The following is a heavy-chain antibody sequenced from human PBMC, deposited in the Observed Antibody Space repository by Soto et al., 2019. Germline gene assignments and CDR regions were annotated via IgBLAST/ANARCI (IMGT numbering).Heavy chain of an antibody. J-gene: IGHJ4*02. CDR3: ARDNADEYGANSGLPDY. CDR1: GYTFTDYF. Sequence: QVQLVQSGAEVKKPGASVKVSCKASGYTFTDYFIHWVRQAPGQGLEWMGWINPNSGDTNYAQKCQGRVTMTRDTSISTTYMELSRLRSDDTAVFYCARDNADEYGANSGLPDYWGQGTLVTVSS. CDR2: INPNSGDT. V-gene: IGHV1-2*02. D-gene: IGHD4-17*01.